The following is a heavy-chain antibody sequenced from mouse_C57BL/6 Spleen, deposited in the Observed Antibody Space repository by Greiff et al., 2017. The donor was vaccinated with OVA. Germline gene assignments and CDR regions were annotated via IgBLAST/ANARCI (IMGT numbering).Heavy chain of an antibody. CDR2: INYDGSST. CDR1: GFTFSDYY. J-gene: IGHJ1*03. CDR3: ARDRGNGNYWYFDV. Sequence: EVKVVESEGGLVQPGSSMKLSCTASGFTFSDYYMAWVRQVPEKGLEWVANINYDGSSTYYLDSLKSRFIISRDNAKNSLYLQMSSLKSEDTATYYCARDRGNGNYWYFDVWGTGTTVTVSS. V-gene: IGHV5-16*01. D-gene: IGHD2-1*01.